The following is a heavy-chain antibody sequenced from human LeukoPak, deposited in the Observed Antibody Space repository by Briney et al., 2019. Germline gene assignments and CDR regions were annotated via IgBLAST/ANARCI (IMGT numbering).Heavy chain of an antibody. V-gene: IGHV3-7*01. CDR1: GFTFSSYW. Sequence: GGSLRLFCAASGFTFSSYWMSWVRQAPGTGLEWVANKKQDGSEKYYVDSVKGRFTISRDNAKNSLYLQMNSLRAEDTAVYYCAREELMVAATYDAFDIWGQGTMVTVSS. CDR2: KKQDGSEK. D-gene: IGHD2-15*01. J-gene: IGHJ3*02. CDR3: AREELMVAATYDAFDI.